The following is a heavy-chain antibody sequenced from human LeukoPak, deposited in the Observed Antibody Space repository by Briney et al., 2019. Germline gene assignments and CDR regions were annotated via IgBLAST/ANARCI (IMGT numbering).Heavy chain of an antibody. V-gene: IGHV1-46*01. J-gene: IGHJ4*02. Sequence: ASVKVSCKSSGYTFTSYYMHWVRQAPGQGLEWMAKINPSGGSTSYAQKFQGRVTMTRDTSTSTVYMELSSLRSEDTAVYYCARDAFTSGLFDYWGQGTLVTVSS. CDR2: INPSGGST. CDR3: ARDAFTSGLFDY. CDR1: GYTFTSYY. D-gene: IGHD3-22*01.